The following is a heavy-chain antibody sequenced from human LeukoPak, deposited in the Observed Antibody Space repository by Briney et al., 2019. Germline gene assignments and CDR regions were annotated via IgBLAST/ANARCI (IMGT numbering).Heavy chain of an antibody. CDR3: ARGLGMATSDY. CDR2: IDPNTGDT. V-gene: IGHV1-2*02. CDR1: GYTFTNYY. Sequence: GASVKVSCKASGYTFTNYYMHWVRQAPGQGLEWMGWIDPNTGDTNYSQNIQGRATMTRDTSINTAYMEFTSLGSDDTAVYYCARGLGMATSDYWGQGTLVAVSS. J-gene: IGHJ4*02. D-gene: IGHD5-24*01.